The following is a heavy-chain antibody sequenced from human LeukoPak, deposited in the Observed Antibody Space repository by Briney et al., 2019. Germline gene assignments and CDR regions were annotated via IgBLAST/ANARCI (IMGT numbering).Heavy chain of an antibody. CDR1: GFTFSSYA. V-gene: IGHV3-23*01. Sequence: GGSLRLSCAASGFTFSSYAMSWVRQAPGKGLEWASGMSGSGGTTYYADSVKGRFTISRDNSKNTLYLQMNSLRAEDTAVYYCAKDQGGPFDYWGQGTLVTVSS. CDR3: AKDQGGPFDY. CDR2: MSGSGGTT. J-gene: IGHJ4*02.